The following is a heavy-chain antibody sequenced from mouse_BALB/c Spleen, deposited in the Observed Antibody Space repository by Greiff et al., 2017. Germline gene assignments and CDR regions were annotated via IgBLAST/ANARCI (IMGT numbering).Heavy chain of an antibody. CDR1: GYTFTDYN. CDR3: ARLLRLRQYYFDY. Sequence: VQLQQSGPELVKPGASVKIPCKASGYTFTDYNMDWVKQSHGKSLEWIGDINPNNGGTIYNQKFKGKATLTVDKSSSTAYMELRSLTSEDTAVYYCARLLRLRQYYFDYWGQGTTLTVSS. V-gene: IGHV1-18*01. J-gene: IGHJ2*01. D-gene: IGHD1-2*01. CDR2: INPNNGGT.